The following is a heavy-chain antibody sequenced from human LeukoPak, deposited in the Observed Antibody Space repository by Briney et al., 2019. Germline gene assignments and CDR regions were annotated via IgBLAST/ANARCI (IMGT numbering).Heavy chain of an antibody. D-gene: IGHD3-22*01. CDR2: MNSGGST. J-gene: IGHJ4*02. Sequence: TGGSLRLSCAASGFIVSSDFMNWVRQAPGKGLEWVSAMNSGGSTYYADSVKGRFTISRDNSKNTLYLQMNSLRAEDTAVYYCARVAYYYDSSGYYYFDYWGQGTLVTVSS. CDR3: ARVAYYYDSSGYYYFDY. V-gene: IGHV3-53*01. CDR1: GFIVSSDF.